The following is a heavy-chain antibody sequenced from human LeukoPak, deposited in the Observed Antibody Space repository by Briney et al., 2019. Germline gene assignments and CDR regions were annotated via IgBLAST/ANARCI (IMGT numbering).Heavy chain of an antibody. J-gene: IGHJ6*03. Sequence: PSETLSLTCTVSGGSISSYYWSWIRQPPGKGLEWIGSIYHSGSTYYNPSLKSRVTISVDTSKNQFSLKLSSVTAADTAVYYCARAGTGTGYYYYMDVWGKGTTVTVSS. CDR3: ARAGTGTGYYYYMDV. CDR2: IYHSGST. D-gene: IGHD1-1*01. V-gene: IGHV4-38-2*02. CDR1: GGSISSYY.